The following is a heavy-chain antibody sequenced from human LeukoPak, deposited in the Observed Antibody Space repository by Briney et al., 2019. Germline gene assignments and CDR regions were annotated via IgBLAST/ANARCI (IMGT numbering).Heavy chain of an antibody. J-gene: IGHJ4*02. D-gene: IGHD1-26*01. CDR3: ARGSYSDNFDY. V-gene: IGHV1-8*03. Sequence: ASVKVSCKASGYTFTSYDINWVRQATGQGLEWMGWMNPNSGNTGYAQKFQGRVTITADESTSTAYMELSSLRSEDTAVYYCARGSYSDNFDYWGQGTLVTVSS. CDR2: MNPNSGNT. CDR1: GYTFTSYD.